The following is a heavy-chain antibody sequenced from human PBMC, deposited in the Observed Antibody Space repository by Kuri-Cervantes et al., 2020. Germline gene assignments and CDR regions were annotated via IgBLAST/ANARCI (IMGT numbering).Heavy chain of an antibody. CDR3: ARSAPIVVVPAALVNDY. D-gene: IGHD2-2*01. V-gene: IGHV1-69*02. CDR1: GGTFSSYT. CDR2: IIPILGIA. J-gene: IGHJ4*02. Sequence: SVKVSCKASGGTFSSYTISWVRQAPGRGLEWMGRIIPILGIANYAQKFQGRVTITADKSTSTAYMELRSLRSDDTAVYYCARSAPIVVVPAALVNDYWGQGTLVTVSS.